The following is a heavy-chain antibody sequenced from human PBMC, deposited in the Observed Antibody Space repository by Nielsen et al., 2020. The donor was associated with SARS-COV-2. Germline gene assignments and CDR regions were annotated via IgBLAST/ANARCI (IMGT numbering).Heavy chain of an antibody. J-gene: IGHJ4*02. V-gene: IGHV3-30*19. D-gene: IGHD6-19*01. CDR2: ISYDGSNK. Sequence: GESLKISCAASGFTFSSYGMHWVRQAPGKGLEWVAVISYDGSNKYYADSVKGRFIISRDNSKNTLYLQMNSLRAEDTAVYYCARSEQWLVLGYFDYWGQGTLVTVSS. CDR3: ARSEQWLVLGYFDY. CDR1: GFTFSSYG.